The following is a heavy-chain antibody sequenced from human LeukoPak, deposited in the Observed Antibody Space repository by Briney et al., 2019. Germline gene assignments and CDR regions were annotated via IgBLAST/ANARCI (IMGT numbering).Heavy chain of an antibody. CDR3: ARAGGGTIDY. J-gene: IGHJ4*02. CDR2: IYSGGST. V-gene: IGHV3-66*01. CDR1: GTVSSNY. D-gene: IGHD1-26*01. Sequence: GGSLRLSCAASGTVSSNYMIWVRQAPGKRLEWVSVIYSGGSTYHAYSVKGRFTISRDNSKNTPYLQMNSLRAEDTAVYYCARAGGGTIDYWGQGTLVTVSS.